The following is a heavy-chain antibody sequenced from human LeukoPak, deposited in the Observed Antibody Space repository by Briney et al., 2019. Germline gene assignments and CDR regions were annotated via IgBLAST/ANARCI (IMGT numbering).Heavy chain of an antibody. Sequence: GGPLRLSCAASGFTFSSYWMSRVRQAPGKGLEWVANIKQDGSEKYYVDSVKGRFTISRDNAKNSLYLQMNSLRAEDTAVYYCARVGIAVAGIYYYYYYMDVWGKGTTVTVSS. D-gene: IGHD6-19*01. CDR2: IKQDGSEK. J-gene: IGHJ6*03. V-gene: IGHV3-7*01. CDR3: ARVGIAVAGIYYYYYYMDV. CDR1: GFTFSSYW.